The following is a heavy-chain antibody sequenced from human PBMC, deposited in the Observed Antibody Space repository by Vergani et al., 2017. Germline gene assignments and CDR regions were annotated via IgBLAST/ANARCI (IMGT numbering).Heavy chain of an antibody. CDR1: GFTFSDYY. CDR2: ISSSGRTI. CDR3: AREDIVVVPAATLNWFDP. Sequence: QVQLVESGGGLVKPGGSLRLSYAASGFTFSDYYMSWIRQAPGKGLEWVSYISSSGRTIYYADSVKGRFTISRDNAKNSLYLQMNSLRAEDTAVYYCAREDIVVVPAATLNWFDPWGQGTLVTVSS. J-gene: IGHJ5*02. V-gene: IGHV3-11*01. D-gene: IGHD2-2*01.